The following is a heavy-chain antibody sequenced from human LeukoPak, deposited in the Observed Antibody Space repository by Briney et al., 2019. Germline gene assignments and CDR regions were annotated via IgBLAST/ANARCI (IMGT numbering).Heavy chain of an antibody. CDR1: GGSISNYY. CDR2: IYSSGST. V-gene: IGHV4-4*07. Sequence: SETLSLTCTVSGGSISNYYWSWIRQPAGKGLEWIGRIYSSGSTNYNPSLKSRVTMSVDTSKNQFSLKLSSVTAADTAVYYCARDHRYYDILTGYSYYYYMDVWGKGTTVTISS. CDR3: ARDHRYYDILTGYSYYYYMDV. D-gene: IGHD3-9*01. J-gene: IGHJ6*03.